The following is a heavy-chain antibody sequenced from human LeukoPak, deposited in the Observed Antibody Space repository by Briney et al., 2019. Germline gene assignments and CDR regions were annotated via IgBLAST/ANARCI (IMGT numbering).Heavy chain of an antibody. CDR1: GDSISTYY. CDR3: AREESSSSSGVDY. J-gene: IGHJ4*02. D-gene: IGHD6-6*01. V-gene: IGHV4-59*12. Sequence: PSETLSLTCTVSGDSISTYYWSWIRQPPGKGLEWIGYIYYSGSTNYNPSLKSRVTISVDTSKNQFSLKLSSVTAADTAVYYCAREESSSSSGVDYWGQGTLVTVSS. CDR2: IYYSGST.